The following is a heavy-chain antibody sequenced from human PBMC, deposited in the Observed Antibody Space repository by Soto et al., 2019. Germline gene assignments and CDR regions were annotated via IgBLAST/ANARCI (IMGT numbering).Heavy chain of an antibody. V-gene: IGHV3-30*18. CDR3: AKAALGNWNYGWAYAY. CDR2: ISYDGSNK. Sequence: GGSLRLSCAASGFTFSSYGMHWVRQAPGKGLEWVAVISYDGSNKYYADSVKGRFTISRDNSKNSLYLQMNSLRAEDTALYYCAKAALGNWNYGWAYAYWGQGTLVTVSS. CDR1: GFTFSSYG. D-gene: IGHD1-7*01. J-gene: IGHJ4*02.